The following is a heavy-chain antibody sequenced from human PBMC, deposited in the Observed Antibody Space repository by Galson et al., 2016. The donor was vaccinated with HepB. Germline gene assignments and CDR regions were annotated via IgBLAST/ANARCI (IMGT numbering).Heavy chain of an antibody. V-gene: IGHV3-23*01. CDR1: GFTFSNYG. CDR3: VQGSTAPAV. Sequence: SLRLSCAASGFTFSNYGMTWVRQAPGKGPEVVSSISRSGDSTDYADSVKGRFTISRDNSKNPLSLQMNSLTADDTAIYYCVQGSTAPAVWGKGTTVTVSS. J-gene: IGHJ6*04. CDR2: ISRSGDST. D-gene: IGHD1-26*01.